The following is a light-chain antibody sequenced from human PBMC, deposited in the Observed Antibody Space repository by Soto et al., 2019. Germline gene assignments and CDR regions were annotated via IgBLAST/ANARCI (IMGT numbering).Light chain of an antibody. V-gene: IGLV1-47*01. CDR1: TSNIGSNY. CDR2: RNN. J-gene: IGLJ1*01. CDR3: ATWDDSLNGFYV. Sequence: VLTQPPSASGTPGQGVTISCSGSTSNIGSNYVYWYRQLPGTAPKLLIYRNNQRPSGVPDRFSGSKSGTSASLAISGLRSDDEADYFCATWDDSLNGFYVFGTGTKVTVL.